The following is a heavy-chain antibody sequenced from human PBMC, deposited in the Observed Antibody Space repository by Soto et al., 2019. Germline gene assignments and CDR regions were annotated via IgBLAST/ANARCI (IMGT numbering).Heavy chain of an antibody. CDR2: DSPPFRTS. V-gene: IGHV1-69*01. CDR1: GVSFNNNG. CDR3: ARVLYYGSGSYSPYGMDV. D-gene: IGHD3-10*01. Sequence: QVQLVQSGAEVKKPGSSVKVSCKTSGVSFNNNGIGWVRQAPGHGHEWMGGDSPPFRTSNYARKFQGRISITADASTGTVNMELSSLTSEDTAQYYCARVLYYGSGSYSPYGMDVWGQGTTVTVSS. J-gene: IGHJ6*02.